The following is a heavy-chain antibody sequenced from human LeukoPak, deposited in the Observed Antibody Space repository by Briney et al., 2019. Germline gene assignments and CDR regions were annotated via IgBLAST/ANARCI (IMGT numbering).Heavy chain of an antibody. CDR1: GGSISSSSYY. J-gene: IGHJ5*02. Sequence: SETLSLTCTVSGGSISSSSYYWGWIRQPPGKGLEWVGYIFSNGNTEYSPSLKSRATISVDTSKNQCSLKLNSVTAADTAVYYCARVVYRGENWFDPWGQGTLVTVSS. CDR2: IFSNGNT. D-gene: IGHD3-10*01. CDR3: ARVVYRGENWFDP. V-gene: IGHV4-61*05.